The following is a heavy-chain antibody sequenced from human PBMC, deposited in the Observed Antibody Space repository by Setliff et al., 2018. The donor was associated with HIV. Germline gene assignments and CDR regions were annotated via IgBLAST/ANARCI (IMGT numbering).Heavy chain of an antibody. J-gene: IGHJ4*02. CDR2: TRNKANGYIT. CDR3: VRAAAGLDI. V-gene: IGHV3-72*01. Sequence: GGSLRLSCAASGFAVSGNYMSWVRQAPGKGLEWVGRTRNKANGYITEYGAPVQGRFTISRDNSKDSLSLQMNNLKAEDTAVYYCVRAAAGLDIWSQGIRVTVSS. CDR1: GFAVSGNY.